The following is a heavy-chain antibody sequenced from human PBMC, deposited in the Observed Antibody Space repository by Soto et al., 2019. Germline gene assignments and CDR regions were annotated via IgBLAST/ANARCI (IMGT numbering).Heavy chain of an antibody. Sequence: QVQLVQSGGEVKKPGASVKVSCKASGYTFTIYGINWVRQAPGQGLEWMGWISPDNGNTNYAQKLQGRVTMTTDTXXSTAYMELRSLRSDDTAVYYCARARGDSGYAGMDVWGQGTTVTVSS. V-gene: IGHV1-18*01. D-gene: IGHD5-12*01. CDR1: GYTFTIYG. CDR2: ISPDNGNT. J-gene: IGHJ6*02. CDR3: ARARGDSGYAGMDV.